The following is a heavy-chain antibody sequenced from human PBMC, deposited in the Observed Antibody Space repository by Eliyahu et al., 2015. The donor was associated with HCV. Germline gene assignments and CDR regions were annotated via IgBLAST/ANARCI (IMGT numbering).Heavy chain of an antibody. CDR1: XYTFTSXG. D-gene: IGHD6-13*01. CDR2: ISAYNGNT. V-gene: IGHV1-18*01. J-gene: IGHJ6*02. Sequence: QVQLVQSGAEVKKPGASVXVSCKAXXYTFTSXGISWVRQAPGQGLEWMGWISAYNGNTNYAQKFQGXVTMTTDTSTSTAYMELRSLKSDDTAVYYCARDSMEQQLAGHYTMDVWGQGTTVTVSS. CDR3: ARDSMEQQLAGHYTMDV.